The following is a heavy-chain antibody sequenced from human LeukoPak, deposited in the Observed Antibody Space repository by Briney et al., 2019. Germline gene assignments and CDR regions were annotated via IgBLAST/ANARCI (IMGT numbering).Heavy chain of an antibody. CDR1: GFTFSIYS. J-gene: IGHJ4*02. CDR2: ISGDSSYI. Sequence: GGSLRLSCVASGFTFSIYSTNWVRQAPGKGLEWVSSISGDSSYIYYADSVKGRLTISRDNAKNSLYLQMNSLRAEDTAVYFCARSYYDGSGYYSPDYWGQGTLVTVSS. D-gene: IGHD3-22*01. V-gene: IGHV3-21*01. CDR3: ARSYYDGSGYYSPDY.